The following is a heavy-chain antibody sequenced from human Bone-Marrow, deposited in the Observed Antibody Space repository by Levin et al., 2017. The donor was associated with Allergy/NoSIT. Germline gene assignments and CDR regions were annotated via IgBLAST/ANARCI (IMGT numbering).Heavy chain of an antibody. CDR2: IWYDGSNK. D-gene: IGHD3-10*01. V-gene: IGHV3-33*01. J-gene: IGHJ4*02. Sequence: GGSLRLSCAASGFTFSSYGMHWVRQAPGKGLEWVAVIWYDGSNKYYADSVKGRFTISRDNSKNTLYLQMNSLRAEDTAVYYCASGIQGVIGVFDYWGQGTLVTVSS. CDR3: ASGIQGVIGVFDY. CDR1: GFTFSSYG.